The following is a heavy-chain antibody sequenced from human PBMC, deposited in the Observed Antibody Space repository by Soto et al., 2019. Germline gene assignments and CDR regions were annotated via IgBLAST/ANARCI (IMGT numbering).Heavy chain of an antibody. CDR2: TSSDGTDN. D-gene: IGHD2-21*02. CDR3: ARTYECAKSDCYRAFDI. J-gene: IGHJ3*02. V-gene: IGHV3-30*04. CDR1: GFTFSSYA. Sequence: QVQLVESGGGVILPGGSLRLSCAASGFTFSSYAMHWVRQAPGTGPEWVVATSSDGTDNVYADSVSGRFTISRDNSKNTLYLQMNSLRSEDAAVYYCARTYECAKSDCYRAFDIWGQGTMVTVSS.